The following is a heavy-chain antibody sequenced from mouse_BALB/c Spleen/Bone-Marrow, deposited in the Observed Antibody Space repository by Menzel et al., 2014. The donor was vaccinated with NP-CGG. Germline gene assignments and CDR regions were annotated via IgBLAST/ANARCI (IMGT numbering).Heavy chain of an antibody. CDR2: ILPGSGSS. D-gene: IGHD2-3*01. CDR1: CYTFSSYW. V-gene: IGHV1-9*01. J-gene: IGHJ2*01. CDR3: TRWGWSFDY. Sequence: ESGAELMKPGASVKISCKATCYTFSSYWIEWVKQRPGHGLEWIGEILPGSGSSNYNEKFKGKATITADTSSNTAYMQLSSLTSEDSAVYYCTRWGWSFDYWGQGTTLTVSS.